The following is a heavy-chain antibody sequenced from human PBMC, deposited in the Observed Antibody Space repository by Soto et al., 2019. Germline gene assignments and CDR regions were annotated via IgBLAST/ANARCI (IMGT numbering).Heavy chain of an antibody. CDR3: AREGRYSSSLGYYYYYGMDV. V-gene: IGHV3-33*01. Sequence: GGSLRLSCAASGFTFSSYGMHWVRQAPGKGLEWVAVIWYDGSNKYYADSVKGRFTISRDNSKNTLYLQMNSLRAEDTAVYYCAREGRYSSSLGYYYYYGMDVWGQGTTVTVSS. CDR1: GFTFSSYG. J-gene: IGHJ6*02. D-gene: IGHD6-13*01. CDR2: IWYDGSNK.